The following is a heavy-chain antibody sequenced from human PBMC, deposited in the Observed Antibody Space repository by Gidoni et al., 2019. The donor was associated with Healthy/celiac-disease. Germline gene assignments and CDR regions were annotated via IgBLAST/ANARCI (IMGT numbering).Heavy chain of an antibody. CDR2: INHSGST. D-gene: IGHD3-22*01. CDR1: GGSFSAYY. J-gene: IGHJ4*02. CDR3: ASGFTYYYDSSGYPFDY. V-gene: IGHV4-34*01. Sequence: QVQLQQWGSGLLKPSDTLSLPCAVYGGSFSAYYWSWIRQPPGKGLEWIGDINHSGSTNYNPSRKSLVTISVDTSKNQFSLQLSSVTAADTAVYFCASGFTYYYDSSGYPFDYWGQGTLVTVSS.